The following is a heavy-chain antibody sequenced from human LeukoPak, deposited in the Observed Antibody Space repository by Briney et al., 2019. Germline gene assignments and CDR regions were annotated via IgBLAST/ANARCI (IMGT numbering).Heavy chain of an antibody. J-gene: IGHJ4*02. CDR3: ARSPTYYYDSSGYYYPTYFDY. D-gene: IGHD3-22*01. V-gene: IGHV4-34*01. CDR2: INHSGST. CDR1: GGSFSGYY. Sequence: SETLSLTCAVYGGSFSGYYWSWIRQPPGKGLEWIGEINHSGSTNYNPSLKSRVTISVDTSKNQFSLKLSSVTAADTVVYYCARSPTYYYDSSGYYYPTYFDYWGQGTLVTVSS.